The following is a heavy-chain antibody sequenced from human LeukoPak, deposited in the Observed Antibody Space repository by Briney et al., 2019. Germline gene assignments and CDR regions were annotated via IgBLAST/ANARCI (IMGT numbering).Heavy chain of an antibody. J-gene: IGHJ6*03. Sequence: GGSLRLSCAASGFTLSSYWMSWVRQAPGKGLEWVANIKQDGSEKYYVDSVKGRFTISRDNAKNSLYLQMNSLRAEDTAVYYCAVDGYYGSASYMDVWGKGTTDTVSS. CDR2: IKQDGSEK. V-gene: IGHV3-7*01. CDR3: AVDGYYGSASYMDV. CDR1: GFTLSSYW. D-gene: IGHD3-10*01.